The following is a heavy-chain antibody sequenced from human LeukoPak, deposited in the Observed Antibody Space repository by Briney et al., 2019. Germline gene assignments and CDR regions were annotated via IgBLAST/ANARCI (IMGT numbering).Heavy chain of an antibody. Sequence: GGALRDSCVYSGITLIKYSMNWVRQAPGKGVEWVSSISSSSSYIYYADSVKGRFTISRDNAKNSLYLQMNSLRAEDTAVYYCARDASWDAFDIWGQGTMVTVSS. CDR2: ISSSSSYI. J-gene: IGHJ3*02. CDR3: ARDASWDAFDI. V-gene: IGHV3-21*01. CDR1: GITLIKYS.